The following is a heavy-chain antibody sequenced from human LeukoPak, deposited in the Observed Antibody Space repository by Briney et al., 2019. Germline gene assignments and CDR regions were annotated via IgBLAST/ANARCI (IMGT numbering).Heavy chain of an antibody. CDR1: GFTFGGSA. V-gene: IGHV3-73*01. CDR2: IRSKANSYAT. D-gene: IGHD5-12*01. J-gene: IGHJ3*02. CDR3: TTSSYSGYDAFDI. Sequence: GGSLRLSCAASGFTFGGSAMHWVRQASGKGLEWVGRIRSKANSYATAYAASVKGRFTISRDDSKNTAYLQMNSLKTEDTAVYYCTTSSYSGYDAFDIWGQGTMVTVSS.